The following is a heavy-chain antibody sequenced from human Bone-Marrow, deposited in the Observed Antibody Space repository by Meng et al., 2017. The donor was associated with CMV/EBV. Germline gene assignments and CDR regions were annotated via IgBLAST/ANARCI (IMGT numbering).Heavy chain of an antibody. CDR2: INPSGGST. V-gene: IGHV1-46*01. D-gene: IGHD6-19*01. CDR1: GYNFTSYY. J-gene: IGHJ4*02. CDR3: ARDMGGSGWSDY. Sequence: SCKASGYNFTSYYMHWVRQDPGQGLEWMGIINPSGGSTSYAQKFQGRVTMTRDTSTSTVYMELSSLRSEDTAVYYCARDMGGSGWSDYWGQGTLVTVSS.